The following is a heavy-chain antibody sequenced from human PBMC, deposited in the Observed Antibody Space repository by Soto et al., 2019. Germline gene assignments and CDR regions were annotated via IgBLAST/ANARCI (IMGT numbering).Heavy chain of an antibody. Sequence: SETLSLTCTVSGGSVSSGSYYWSWIRQPPGKGLEWIGYIYYSGSTNYNPSLKSRVTISVDTSKNQFSLKLSSVTAADTAVYYCARDSMVRGPLKTNSYYGMDVWGQGTTVTVSS. V-gene: IGHV4-61*01. J-gene: IGHJ6*02. D-gene: IGHD3-10*01. CDR2: IYYSGST. CDR3: ARDSMVRGPLKTNSYYGMDV. CDR1: GGSVSSGSYY.